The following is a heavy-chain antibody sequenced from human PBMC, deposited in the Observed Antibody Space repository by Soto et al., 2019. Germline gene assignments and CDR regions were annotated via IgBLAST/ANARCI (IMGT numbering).Heavy chain of an antibody. CDR3: AKHLDLLFEDYYPDY. Sequence: EVQLLESGGGLVQPGGSLRLSCAASGFTFSSYAMSWVRQAPGKGLEWVSAISGSGGSTYYADSVKAWFTISSDNSKNTLYLQMNSLRAEDTAVYYCAKHLDLLFEDYYPDYWGQGTLVTVSS. CDR1: GFTFSSYA. CDR2: ISGSGGST. J-gene: IGHJ4*02. D-gene: IGHD3-10*01. V-gene: IGHV3-23*01.